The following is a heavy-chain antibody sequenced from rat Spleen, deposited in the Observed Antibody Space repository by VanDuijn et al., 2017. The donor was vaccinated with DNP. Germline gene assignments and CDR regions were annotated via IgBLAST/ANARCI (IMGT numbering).Heavy chain of an antibody. J-gene: IGHJ2*01. CDR2: IWSDGDT. CDR3: ARGIPDFDY. V-gene: IGHV2-32*01. Sequence: QVQLRESGPGLVQPSQTLSLTCTASGFSLSIFHVHWVRQPPGKGLEWMGVIWSDGDTSSNSALKSRLSISRDTSKSQVFLKMNSLQTEDTATYYCARGIPDFDYWGQGVMVTVSS. D-gene: IGHD2-2*01. CDR1: GFSLSIFH.